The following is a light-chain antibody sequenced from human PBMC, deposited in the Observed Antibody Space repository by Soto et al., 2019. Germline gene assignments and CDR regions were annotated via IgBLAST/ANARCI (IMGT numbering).Light chain of an antibody. CDR1: SSDIGAYKY. CDR3: CSYRSSSTLV. V-gene: IGLV2-14*01. Sequence: QSVLTQPASVCGSPGQSVTISCTGTSSDIGAYKYVSWYQHHPGKSPRLLIYEVSNRPSGVSNRFSASKSGNTASLTISGLQAEDEADYYCCSYRSSSTLVFGGGTKVTVL. J-gene: IGLJ2*01. CDR2: EVS.